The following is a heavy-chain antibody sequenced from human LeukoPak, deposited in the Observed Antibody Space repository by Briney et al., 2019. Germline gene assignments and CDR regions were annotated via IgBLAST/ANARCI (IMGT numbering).Heavy chain of an antibody. CDR2: ISAYNGNT. Sequence: SVKVSCKASGYAFTSYGISWVRQAPGQGLEWMGWISAYNGNTNYAQKLQGRVTMTTDTSTSTAYMELRSLRSDDTAVYYCARDITVTNPNYYYGMDVWGQGTTVTVSS. V-gene: IGHV1-18*01. CDR1: GYAFTSYG. J-gene: IGHJ6*02. D-gene: IGHD4-17*01. CDR3: ARDITVTNPNYYYGMDV.